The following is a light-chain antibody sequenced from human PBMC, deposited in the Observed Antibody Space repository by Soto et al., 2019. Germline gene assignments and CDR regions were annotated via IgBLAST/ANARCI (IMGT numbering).Light chain of an antibody. CDR2: AAS. CDR3: QQYNVYWT. CDR1: QDISNY. Sequence: DIQMTQSPYTLSGSVGDRVTITCQASQDISNYLNWYQQKPGKAPKLLIYAASRLESGVPSRFSGSGSGTDFTLTISSLQPDDFATYYCQQYNVYWTFGQGTKVDIK. V-gene: IGKV1-33*01. J-gene: IGKJ1*01.